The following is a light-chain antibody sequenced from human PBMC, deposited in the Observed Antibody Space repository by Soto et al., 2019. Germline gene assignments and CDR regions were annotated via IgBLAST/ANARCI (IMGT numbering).Light chain of an antibody. V-gene: IGKV3-20*01. Sequence: EIVLTHSPATLSLSPGERATLSCRASQNIFSNYLTWYQQKPGQAPRRLIFGASIRATGIPDRFSGSGSGTDFTLTISRLEPEDFAVYYCQQYGTSPSPFGQGTKV. CDR2: GAS. CDR1: QNIFSNY. J-gene: IGKJ1*01. CDR3: QQYGTSPSP.